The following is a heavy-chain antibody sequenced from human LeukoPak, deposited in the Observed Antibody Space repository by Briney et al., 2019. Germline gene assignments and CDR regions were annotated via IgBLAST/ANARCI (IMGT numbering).Heavy chain of an antibody. CDR3: ARARVGDPTDL. CDR1: GFTFRSYS. J-gene: IGHJ5*02. V-gene: IGHV3-21*01. CDR2: IGRTSGYI. D-gene: IGHD1-26*01. Sequence: PGGSLRLSCAASGFTFRSYSMNWVRQAPGKGLEWVSSIGRTSGYIYYADSVKGRFTVSRDNAKNSLILHMNSLRAEDTAVYYCARARVGDPTDLWGQGTLVTVSS.